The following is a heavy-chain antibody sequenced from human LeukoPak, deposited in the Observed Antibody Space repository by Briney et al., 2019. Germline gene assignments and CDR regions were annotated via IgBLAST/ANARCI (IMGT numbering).Heavy chain of an antibody. Sequence: GGSLRLSCAASGFTFSSYWMHWVRQSPGKGLVWVSRINSDGITTSYADSVKGRFTISRDNAKNTLYLQMNSLRAEDTAVYYCARDMVAGGPDYWGQGTLVTVSS. CDR3: ARDMVAGGPDY. CDR1: GFTFSSYW. D-gene: IGHD6-19*01. CDR2: INSDGITT. J-gene: IGHJ4*02. V-gene: IGHV3-74*01.